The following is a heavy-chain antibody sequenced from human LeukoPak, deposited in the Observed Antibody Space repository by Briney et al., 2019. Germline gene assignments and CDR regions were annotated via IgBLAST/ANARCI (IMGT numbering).Heavy chain of an antibody. J-gene: IGHJ4*02. CDR2: MNPNSGNT. V-gene: IGHV1-8*01. Sequence: ASVKVSCKASGYTFTSYDINWVRQATGQGLEWMGWMNPNSGNTGYAQKFQGRVTMTRNTSISTAYMELSSLRSEDTAVYYCAKWWQLSSGSYPYFDYWGQGTLVTVSS. D-gene: IGHD6-19*01. CDR1: GYTFTSYD. CDR3: AKWWQLSSGSYPYFDY.